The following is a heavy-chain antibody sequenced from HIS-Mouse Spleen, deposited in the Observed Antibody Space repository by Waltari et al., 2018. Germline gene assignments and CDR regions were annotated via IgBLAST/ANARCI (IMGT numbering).Heavy chain of an antibody. D-gene: IGHD3-3*01. CDR3: ARVYYDFWSGYYY. CDR2: MNPNGGKK. V-gene: IGHV1-8*01. Sequence: QVQLVQSGAEVKKPGASVKVSCKASGYTFTSYDINWVRQATGPGLEWMGWMNPNGGKKGYGQKCQGRVTMTRNTSISTAYMELSSLRSEYTAVYYCARVYYDFWSGYYYWGQGTLVTVSS. J-gene: IGHJ4*02. CDR1: GYTFTSYD.